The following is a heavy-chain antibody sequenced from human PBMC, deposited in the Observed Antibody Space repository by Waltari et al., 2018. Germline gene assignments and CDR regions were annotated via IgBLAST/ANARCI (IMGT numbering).Heavy chain of an antibody. CDR3: ARDSSGLYSGFDY. J-gene: IGHJ4*02. CDR1: GFTFSSYS. D-gene: IGHD6-25*01. V-gene: IGHV3-21*01. Sequence: EVQLVESGGGLVKPGGSLRLSCAASGFTFSSYSRNWVSQAPGNVPVWVSPISSSSSYIYYADAVKGRFTISRDNAKNSLYLQMNSLRAEDTAVYYCARDSSGLYSGFDYWGQGTLVTVSS. CDR2: ISSSSSYI.